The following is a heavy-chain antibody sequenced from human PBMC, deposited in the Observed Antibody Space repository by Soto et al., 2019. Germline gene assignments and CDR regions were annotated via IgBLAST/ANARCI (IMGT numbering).Heavy chain of an antibody. Sequence: SETLSLSCTVSGGSISSGDYYWSWIRQPPGKGLEWIGYIYYSGSTYYNPSLKSRVTISVDTSKNQFSLKLSSVTAADTAVYYCARQERGGVVYPYDYWGQGTLVTVSS. D-gene: IGHD2-8*02. J-gene: IGHJ4*02. CDR3: ARQERGGVVYPYDY. CDR1: GGSISSGDYY. CDR2: IYYSGST. V-gene: IGHV4-30-4*01.